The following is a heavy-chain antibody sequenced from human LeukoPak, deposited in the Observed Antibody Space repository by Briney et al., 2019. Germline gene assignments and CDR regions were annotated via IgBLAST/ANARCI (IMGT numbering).Heavy chain of an antibody. J-gene: IGHJ5*02. Sequence: PSETLSLTCTVSGGSISSSTYYWAWIRQPPGKGLEWIANVYYGGTANYNPSLESRVTISLDTSKNQFSLRLSSVTAADTALYFCARRVAGSSSMGSWGQGTLVTVSS. D-gene: IGHD6-6*01. CDR1: GGSISSSTYY. CDR3: ARRVAGSSSMGS. V-gene: IGHV4-39*07. CDR2: VYYGGTA.